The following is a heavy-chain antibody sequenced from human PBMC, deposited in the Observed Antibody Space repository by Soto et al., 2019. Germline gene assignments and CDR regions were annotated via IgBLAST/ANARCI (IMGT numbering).Heavy chain of an antibody. CDR1: GFTFSSYA. CDR3: AKDLSSGWYSDY. Sequence: EVPLLESGGGLVQPGGSLRLSCAASGFTFSSYAMSWVRQAPGKGLEWVSAISGSGGSTYYADSVKGRFTISRDNSKNTLYLQMNSLRAEDTAVYYCAKDLSSGWYSDYWGQGTLVTVSS. CDR2: ISGSGGST. J-gene: IGHJ4*02. D-gene: IGHD6-19*01. V-gene: IGHV3-23*01.